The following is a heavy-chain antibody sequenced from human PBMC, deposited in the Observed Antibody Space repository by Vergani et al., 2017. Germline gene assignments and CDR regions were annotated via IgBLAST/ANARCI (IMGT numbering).Heavy chain of an antibody. Sequence: QVQLQESGPGLVKPSQTLSLTCTVSGGSISSGDYYWSWIRQPPGKGLEWIGYIYYSGSTYYNPSIKSRVTISVDTSKTQFSLKLSSVPAADAAVYYCGRDHYGSGYYYYGMDVWGQGTTVTVSS. CDR3: GRDHYGSGYYYYGMDV. CDR2: IYYSGST. J-gene: IGHJ6*02. D-gene: IGHD3-10*01. V-gene: IGHV4-30-4*08. CDR1: GGSISSGDYY.